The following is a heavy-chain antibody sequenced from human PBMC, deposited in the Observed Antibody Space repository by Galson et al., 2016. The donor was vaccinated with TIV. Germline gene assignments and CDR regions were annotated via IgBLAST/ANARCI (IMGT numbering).Heavy chain of an antibody. CDR1: GGSFSSYV. V-gene: IGHV1-69*13. CDR3: AKDRNTAKDTYDWYYGMDV. Sequence: SVKVSCKASGGSFSSYVISWVRQAPGQGLEWMGGIIPLFSTANYAQKFQGRVTITADESTSTAYMELSSLRSEATAIYYCAKDRNTAKDTYDWYYGMDVGGQGPTVTVSS. CDR2: IIPLFSTA. D-gene: IGHD1-14*01. J-gene: IGHJ6*02.